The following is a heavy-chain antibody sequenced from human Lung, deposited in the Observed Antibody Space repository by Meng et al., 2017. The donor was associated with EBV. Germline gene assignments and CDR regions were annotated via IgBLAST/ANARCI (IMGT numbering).Heavy chain of an antibody. J-gene: IGHJ4*02. CDR2: IHHSGSA. CDR3: ASFDHIPRRNYFDY. CDR1: RGSMSRGNSY. D-gene: IGHD2-21*01. Sequence: CGPVRVAPYHTLALYGTVPRGSMSRGNSYWSWSGQPPVEGLEWIGYIHHSGSAYHNPSLKSRVSISVDTSKNQFSLNLNSMTAADTAVYYCASFDHIPRRNYFDYWGQGTLVTVSS. V-gene: IGHV4-30-4*01.